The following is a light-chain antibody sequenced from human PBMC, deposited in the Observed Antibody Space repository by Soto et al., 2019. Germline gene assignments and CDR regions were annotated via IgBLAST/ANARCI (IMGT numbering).Light chain of an antibody. CDR2: GNS. CDR3: QSYDGSLYV. J-gene: IGLJ1*01. V-gene: IGLV1-40*01. Sequence: QSVLTQPPSVSGDPGQSVTISCTGSSSNIGAGYDVHWYQQFPGAAPKLLIYGNSNRPSGVPDRFSGSKSGTSASLAISGLLAEDEADYYCQSYDGSLYVFGSGTKVTVL. CDR1: SSNIGAGYD.